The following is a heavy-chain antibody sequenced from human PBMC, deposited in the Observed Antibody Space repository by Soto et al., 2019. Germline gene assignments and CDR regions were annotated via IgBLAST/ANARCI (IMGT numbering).Heavy chain of an antibody. D-gene: IGHD6-6*01. V-gene: IGHV1-8*01. Sequence: GASVKVSCKASGYTFTSYDINWVRQATGQGLEWMGWMNPNSGNTGYAQKFQGRVTMTRNTSISTAYMELSSLRSEDTAVYYCARVGPPTHIYSSSSHVDYWGQGTLVTVSS. CDR1: GYTFTSYD. CDR2: MNPNSGNT. J-gene: IGHJ4*02. CDR3: ARVGPPTHIYSSSSHVDY.